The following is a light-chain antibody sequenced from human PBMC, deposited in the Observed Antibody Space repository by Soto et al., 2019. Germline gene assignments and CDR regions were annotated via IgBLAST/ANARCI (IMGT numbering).Light chain of an antibody. CDR1: QSVSSY. J-gene: IGKJ5*01. CDR3: QHRSNWPPIS. CDR2: DAS. Sequence: EIVLTQSQATLSLSPGERATLSCRASQSVSSYLAWYQQKPGQAPRLLIYDASHSATGIPARFSGSRSRTHCSLTNCSLVQEPFAGYCGQHRSNWPPISFGQRTRLQIK. V-gene: IGKV3-11*01.